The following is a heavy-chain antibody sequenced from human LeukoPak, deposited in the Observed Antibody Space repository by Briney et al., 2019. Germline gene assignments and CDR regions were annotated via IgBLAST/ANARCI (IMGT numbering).Heavy chain of an antibody. Sequence: SSETLSLTCTVSGDSISTYYWSWIRQPPGKGLEWIGSIYYSGNTNYNPALKSRVTISVDTSKNQFSLKLSSVTAADTAVYYCGGQGVGRVGSCSDPWGQEPWSPSPQ. V-gene: IGHV4-59*08. D-gene: IGHD1-26*01. CDR3: GGQGVGRVGSCSDP. J-gene: IGHJ5*02. CDR1: GDSISTYY. CDR2: IYYSGNT.